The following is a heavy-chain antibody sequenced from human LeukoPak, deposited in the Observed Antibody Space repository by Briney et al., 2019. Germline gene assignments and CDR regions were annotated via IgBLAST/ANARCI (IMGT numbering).Heavy chain of an antibody. J-gene: IGHJ4*02. V-gene: IGHV3-7*03. CDR2: IKPDGGHQ. CDR1: GLAFNDYW. D-gene: IGHD3-22*01. Sequence: GGSLRLSCAASGLAFNDYWMSWVRQAPGKGLEWVANIKPDGGHQNYVDSVKGRFTISRDNAKNSLYLQMNSLRAEDTAVYYCARNGRRQGIDTYYYDSSDNYYFDYWGQGTLVTVSS. CDR3: ARNGRRQGIDTYYYDSSDNYYFDY.